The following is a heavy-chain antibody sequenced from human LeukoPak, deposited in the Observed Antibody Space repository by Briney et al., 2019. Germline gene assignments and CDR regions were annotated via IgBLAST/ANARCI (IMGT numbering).Heavy chain of an antibody. CDR2: IYTSGST. CDR3: ARSIAVAGKVNYFDY. Sequence: SETLSLTCTVSGGSISSYYWSWIRQPAGKGLEWIGRIYTSGSTNCNPSLKSRVTMSVDTSKNQFSLKLSSVTAADTAVYYCARSIAVAGKVNYFDYWGQGTLVTVSS. V-gene: IGHV4-4*07. D-gene: IGHD6-19*01. CDR1: GGSISSYY. J-gene: IGHJ4*02.